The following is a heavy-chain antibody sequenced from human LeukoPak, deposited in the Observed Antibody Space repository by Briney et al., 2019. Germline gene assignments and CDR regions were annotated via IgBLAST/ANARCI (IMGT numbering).Heavy chain of an antibody. J-gene: IGHJ4*02. V-gene: IGHV3-23*01. CDR3: AKGGDSNSYSRVDH. D-gene: IGHD2-21*01. Sequence: PGGSLRLSCAASGFTFSSYAMNWVRQAPRKGLEWLSVVSVSGDTTYSGSVKGRFTTSRDNSKSTVYLQMNSLRAEDTAVYYCAKGGDSNSYSRVDHWGQGTLVTVSS. CDR2: VSVSGDTT. CDR1: GFTFSSYA.